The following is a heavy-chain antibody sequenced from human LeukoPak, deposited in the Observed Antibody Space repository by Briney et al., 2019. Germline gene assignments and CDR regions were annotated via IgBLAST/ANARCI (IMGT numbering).Heavy chain of an antibody. J-gene: IGHJ4*02. D-gene: IGHD3-22*01. V-gene: IGHV3-48*03. Sequence: GGSLTLSCVASGFTFRSYEMNWVRQAPGKGLEWVSYISSSGSTIYYADSVKGRFTISRDNAKNSLYLQMNSLRAEDTAVYYCKGYYDSSGYKAYWGQGTLVTVSS. CDR1: GFTFRSYE. CDR3: KGYYDSSGYKAY. CDR2: ISSSGSTI.